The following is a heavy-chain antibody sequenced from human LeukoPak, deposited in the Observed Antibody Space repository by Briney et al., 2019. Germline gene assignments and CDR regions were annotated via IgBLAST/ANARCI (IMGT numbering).Heavy chain of an antibody. CDR3: AGGAGIQLWLPFDY. CDR2: LSYDGSNK. Sequence: PGGSLRLSWAASGLTFSRYAMNWVRQAPGKGLEWVAVLSYDGSNKYYADSVRGRFTISRDNSKNTLYLQMNSLRAEDTAVYYCAGGAGIQLWLPFDYWGQGTLVTVSS. J-gene: IGHJ4*02. CDR1: GLTFSRYA. V-gene: IGHV3-30-3*01. D-gene: IGHD5-18*01.